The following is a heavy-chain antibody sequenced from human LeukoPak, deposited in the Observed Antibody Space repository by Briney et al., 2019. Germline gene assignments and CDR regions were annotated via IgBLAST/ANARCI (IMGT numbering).Heavy chain of an antibody. CDR2: IIPILGIA. CDR1: GGTFSSYA. D-gene: IGHD3-9*01. Sequence: SVKVSCKASGGTFSSYAISWVRQAPGQGLEWMGRIIPILGIANYAQKFQGRVTITADKSTSTAYMELSSLRSEDTAVYYCARDFRGYYDIVTGPKHYGMDVWGQGTTVTVSS. CDR3: ARDFRGYYDIVTGPKHYGMDV. J-gene: IGHJ6*02. V-gene: IGHV1-69*04.